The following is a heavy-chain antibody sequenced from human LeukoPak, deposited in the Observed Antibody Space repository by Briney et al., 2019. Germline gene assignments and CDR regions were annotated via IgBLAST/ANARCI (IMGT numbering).Heavy chain of an antibody. CDR2: INHSGST. CDR1: GGSFSDYY. J-gene: IGHJ6*03. CDR3: ARGPRGYSYGYYYYYYMDV. Sequence: SETLSLTCAVYGGSFSDYYWSWIRQPPGEGLEWIGEINHSGSTNYNPSLKSLKSRVTISVDTSNNQFSLNLSSVTAADTAVYYCARGPRGYSYGYYYYYYMDVWGKGTTVTVSS. V-gene: IGHV4-34*01. D-gene: IGHD5-18*01.